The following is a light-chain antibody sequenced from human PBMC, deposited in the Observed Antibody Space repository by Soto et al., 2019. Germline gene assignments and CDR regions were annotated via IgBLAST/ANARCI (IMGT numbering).Light chain of an antibody. Sequence: DIVMTQSPLSLPVTPGEPASISCRSSQSLLHSNGYNYLDWYLQKPGQSPQVLIYLASNRVSGVPDRFSGSGSGTDFTLKISRVEAEDVGVYYGMQAQQTPITFGQGTRLEIK. CDR2: LAS. CDR1: QSLLHSNGYNY. CDR3: MQAQQTPIT. V-gene: IGKV2-28*01. J-gene: IGKJ5*01.